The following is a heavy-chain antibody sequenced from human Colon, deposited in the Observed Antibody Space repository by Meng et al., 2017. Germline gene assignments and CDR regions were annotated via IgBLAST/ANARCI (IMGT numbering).Heavy chain of an antibody. CDR3: AKAAAYNLDI. D-gene: IGHD1-14*01. V-gene: IGHV4-4*03. J-gene: IGHJ4*02. CDR1: GVCISSAIC. Sequence: VQSAVSSPRVVTPPGTVSLACAVSGVCISSAICGGWVRPPPGKGLEWIGEIFHSGSTNYNPSLKSRVTISVDKSKNHLSLSLSSVTAADTAVYYCAKAAAYNLDIWGQGTLVTVSS. CDR2: IFHSGST.